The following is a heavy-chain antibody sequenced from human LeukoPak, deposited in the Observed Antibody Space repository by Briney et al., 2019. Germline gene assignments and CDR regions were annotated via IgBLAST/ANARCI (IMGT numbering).Heavy chain of an antibody. J-gene: IGHJ4*02. Sequence: GGSLRLSCAASGFTFSSYTMNWVRQAPGKGLEWVSYISSSSSTIYYADSVKGRFTISRDNAKNSLYLQMNSLRAEDTAVYYCARVWDIAARPSDFDHWGQGTLVTVSS. CDR1: GFTFSSYT. CDR2: ISSSSSTI. D-gene: IGHD6-6*01. CDR3: ARVWDIAARPSDFDH. V-gene: IGHV3-48*01.